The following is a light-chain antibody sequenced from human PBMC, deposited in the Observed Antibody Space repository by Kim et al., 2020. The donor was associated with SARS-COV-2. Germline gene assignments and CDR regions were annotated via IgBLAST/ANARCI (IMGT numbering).Light chain of an antibody. Sequence: SVSPGGGATLSCRASQSVGNHLAWYQQKPGQTPRLRIYSASTRATGVPGRFSGSGSGTEFTLTISSLQSEDFVVYYCQQYNNWPLTFGGGTKLEI. CDR1: QSVGNH. J-gene: IGKJ4*01. V-gene: IGKV3-15*01. CDR3: QQYNNWPLT. CDR2: SAS.